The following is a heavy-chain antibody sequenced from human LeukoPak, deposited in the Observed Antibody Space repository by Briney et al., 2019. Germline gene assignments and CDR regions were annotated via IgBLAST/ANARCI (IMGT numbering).Heavy chain of an antibody. D-gene: IGHD5-24*01. CDR3: GGSRDGYIDY. Sequence: SETLSLTCAVYGGSFSSYYWSWIRQPAGKGLEWIGRIHTSGNTNYNPSPKSRVTMSVDTSKNQFSLKMGSVTAADTAVYYCGGSRDGYIDYWGQGTLVTVSS. V-gene: IGHV4-59*10. J-gene: IGHJ4*02. CDR1: GGSFSSYY. CDR2: IHTSGNT.